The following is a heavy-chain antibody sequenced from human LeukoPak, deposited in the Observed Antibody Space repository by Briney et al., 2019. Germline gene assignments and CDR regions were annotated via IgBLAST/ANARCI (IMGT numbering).Heavy chain of an antibody. CDR3: ARRNYDILTGYGPRMDV. V-gene: IGHV4-4*07. D-gene: IGHD3-9*01. Sequence: SSETLSLTCTVSGGSISSYYWRWIRQPAGKGLEWIGRIYTSGSTNYNPSLKSRVTISVDTSKNQFSLKLSSVTAADTAVYYCARRNYDILTGYGPRMDVWGQGTTVTVSS. CDR1: GGSISSYY. J-gene: IGHJ6*01. CDR2: IYTSGST.